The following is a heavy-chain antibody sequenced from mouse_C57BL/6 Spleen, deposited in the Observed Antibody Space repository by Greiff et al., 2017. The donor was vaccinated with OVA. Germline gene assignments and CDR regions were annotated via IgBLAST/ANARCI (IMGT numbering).Heavy chain of an antibody. CDR1: GFTFSDYG. D-gene: IGHD2-4*01. CDR3: AKAYYDYDGFAY. J-gene: IGHJ3*01. Sequence: EVQLVESGGGLVKPGGSLKLSCAASGFTFSDYGMHWVRQAPEKGLERVAYISSGSSTIYYADTVKGRFTISRDNAKNTLFLQMTSLRSEDTAMYYCAKAYYDYDGFAYWGQGTLVTVSA. V-gene: IGHV5-17*01. CDR2: ISSGSSTI.